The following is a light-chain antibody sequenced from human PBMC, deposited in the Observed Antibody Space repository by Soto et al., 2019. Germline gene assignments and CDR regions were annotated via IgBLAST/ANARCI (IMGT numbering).Light chain of an antibody. J-gene: IGLJ2*01. CDR1: SSDVGNYNL. V-gene: IGLV2-23*02. CDR2: EVN. Sequence: QSVLTQPASVSGSPGQSITISCTGTSSDVGNYNLVSWYQQHPGKAPKLMIYEVNKRPSGVSNRFSGSKSGNTASLTLSGLQAEDEADYYCCSYAGSSTPVVFGGGTKVTVL. CDR3: CSYAGSSTPVV.